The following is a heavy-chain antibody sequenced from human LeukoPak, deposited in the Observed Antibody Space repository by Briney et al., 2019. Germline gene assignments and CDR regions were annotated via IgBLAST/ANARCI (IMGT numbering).Heavy chain of an antibody. V-gene: IGHV1-69*13. CDR2: FIPIFGTP. Sequence: GASVKVSCKASGGTFTTYGINWLRQAPGQGLEWMGNFIPIFGTPNYAQKFQGRITVTPDESTSTAYMELSSLRSEDTAVYYCARTHSGSPPYFDYWGQGTLVTVSS. CDR1: GGTFTTYG. J-gene: IGHJ4*02. CDR3: ARTHSGSPPYFDY. D-gene: IGHD1-26*01.